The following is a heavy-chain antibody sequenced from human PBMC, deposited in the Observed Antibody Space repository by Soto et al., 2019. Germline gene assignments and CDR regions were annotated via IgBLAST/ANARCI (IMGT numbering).Heavy chain of an antibody. CDR1: GGSISSYY. CDR2: IYYSGST. D-gene: IGHD1-26*01. V-gene: IGHV4-59*12. CDR3: ARDIGGSYYDY. J-gene: IGHJ4*02. Sequence: PSETLSLTCTVSGGSISSYYWSWIRQPPGKGLEWIGYIYYSGSTNYNPSLKSRVTISVDTSKNQFSLKLSSVTAADTAVYYCARDIGGSYYDYWGQGTLVTVSS.